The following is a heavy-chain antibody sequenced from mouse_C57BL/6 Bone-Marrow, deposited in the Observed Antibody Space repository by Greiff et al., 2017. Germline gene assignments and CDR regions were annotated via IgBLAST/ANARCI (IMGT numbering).Heavy chain of an antibody. D-gene: IGHD1-1*01. CDR2: IDPSDSYT. CDR1: GYTFTSYW. J-gene: IGHJ3*01. Sequence: QVQLQQPGAELVMPGASVKLSCKASGYTFTSYWMHWVKQRPGQGLEWIGEIDPSDSYTNYNQKFKGKSTLTVYKSSSTAYMQLSSLTSEDSAVYYCARRDYGSRAWFAYWGQGTLVTVSA. CDR3: ARRDYGSRAWFAY. V-gene: IGHV1-69*01.